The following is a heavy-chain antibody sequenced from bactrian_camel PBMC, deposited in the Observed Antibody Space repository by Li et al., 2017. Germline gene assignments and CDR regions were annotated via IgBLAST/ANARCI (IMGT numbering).Heavy chain of an antibody. Sequence: HVQLVESGGGSVQVGGSLKLSCAASGYIFSPCGMGWHRQAPGKERELVSTISRDGTTTYADSVKGRFTISQDNIKNTLYLQMDSLKPEDTAIYYCAAGRPRSGMSAIRALTVSTYDYWGQGTQVTVS. CDR1: GYIFSPCG. V-gene: IGHV3S53*01. D-gene: IGHD3*01. CDR2: ISRDGTT. J-gene: IGHJ4*01. CDR3: AAGRPRSGMSAIRALTVSTYDY.